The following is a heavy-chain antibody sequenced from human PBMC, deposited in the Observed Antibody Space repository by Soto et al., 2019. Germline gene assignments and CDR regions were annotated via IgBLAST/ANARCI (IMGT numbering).Heavy chain of an antibody. J-gene: IGHJ4*02. D-gene: IGHD3-10*01. CDR2: ISYDESNR. CDR3: AIDTDPGDYGSGSYRFDY. CDR1: GFTFNTYA. V-gene: IGHV3-30-3*01. Sequence: QVQLVESGGGVVQPGRSLRLSCSASGFTFNTYAMHWVRQAPGKGLEWVAIISYDESNRYYGDYVKGRLTISRDNSKNTLELQMTGLRAEDTAVYYCAIDTDPGDYGSGSYRFDYCGQGTRVIVAS.